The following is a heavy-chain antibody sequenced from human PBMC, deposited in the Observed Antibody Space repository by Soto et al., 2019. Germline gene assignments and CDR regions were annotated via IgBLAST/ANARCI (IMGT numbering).Heavy chain of an antibody. CDR2: IKQDGSEK. V-gene: IGHV3-7*01. D-gene: IGHD5-12*01. CDR1: GFAFSGYW. J-gene: IGHJ4*02. CDR3: ARATSVDAY. Sequence: EVQLVESGGDLVQPGGSLRLSCAASGFAFSGYWMSWVRQAPGKGLEGVANIKQDGSEKYYVDSVKGRFTISRDNAKNALYLQRNSLRVEDTAVYYCARATSVDAYWGQGTRVTVSS.